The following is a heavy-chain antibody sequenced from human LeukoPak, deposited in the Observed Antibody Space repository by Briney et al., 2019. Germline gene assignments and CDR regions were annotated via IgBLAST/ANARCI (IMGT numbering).Heavy chain of an antibody. J-gene: IGHJ4*02. D-gene: IGHD6-6*01. CDR1: GFTFSSYA. Sequence: PGGSLRLSCAASGFTFSSYAMSWVRQAPGKGLEWVSAISGSGGSTYYADSVKGRFTISRDNSKDTLYLQMNSLRAEDTAVYYCAKGDSSIAARLYFDYWGQGTLVTVSS. V-gene: IGHV3-23*01. CDR2: ISGSGGST. CDR3: AKGDSSIAARLYFDY.